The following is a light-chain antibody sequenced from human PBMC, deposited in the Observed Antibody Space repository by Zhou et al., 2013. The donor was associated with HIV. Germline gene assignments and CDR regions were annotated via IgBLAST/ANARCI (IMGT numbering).Light chain of an antibody. Sequence: DIQMTQSPSTLSASVGDRVTITCRASQDIRDALGWHQQTPGKAPKRLIFDASNLQSGVPSRFSGSGSGTEFTLTISSLQPEDFATYYCLQHNSYPWTFGQGTKVE. CDR2: DAS. CDR1: QDIRDA. J-gene: IGKJ1*01. CDR3: LQHNSYPWT. V-gene: IGKV1-17*01.